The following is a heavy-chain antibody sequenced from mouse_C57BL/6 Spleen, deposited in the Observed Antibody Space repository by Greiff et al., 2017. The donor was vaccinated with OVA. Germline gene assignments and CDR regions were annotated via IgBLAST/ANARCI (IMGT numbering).Heavy chain of an antibody. J-gene: IGHJ4*01. V-gene: IGHV5-6*01. Sequence: EVQLVESGGDLVKPGGSLKLSCAASGFTFSSYGMSWVRQTPDKRLEWVATISSGGSYTYYPDSVKGRFTISRDNAKNTLYLQMSSLKSEDTAMYYCARPPTVVATRYAMDYWGQGTSVTVSS. CDR1: GFTFSSYG. D-gene: IGHD1-1*01. CDR2: ISSGGSYT. CDR3: ARPPTVVATRYAMDY.